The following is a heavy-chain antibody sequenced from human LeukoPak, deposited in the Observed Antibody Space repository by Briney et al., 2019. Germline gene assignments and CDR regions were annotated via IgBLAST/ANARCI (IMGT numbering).Heavy chain of an antibody. V-gene: IGHV4-39*01. J-gene: IGHJ4*02. CDR1: GGSISSSSYF. CDR3: ARLVRLDSSFDY. Sequence: SEILSLTCTVSGGSISSSSYFWGWIRQPPGKGLEWIGNIYYSGSTYYNPSLKSRVTISVDTSKNQFSLKLSSVTAADTAVYYCARLVRLDSSFDYWGQGTLVTVSS. D-gene: IGHD6-13*01. CDR2: IYYSGST.